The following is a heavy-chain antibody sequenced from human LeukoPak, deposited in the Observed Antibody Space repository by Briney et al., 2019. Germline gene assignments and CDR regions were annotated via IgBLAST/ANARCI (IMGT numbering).Heavy chain of an antibody. CDR2: INHSGST. CDR3: ASRLRGRKAFDI. D-gene: IGHD2-21*01. CDR1: GGSFSGYY. J-gene: IGHJ3*02. Sequence: PSETLSLTCAVYGGSFSGYYWSWIRQPPGKGLEWIGEINHSGSTNYNPSLKSRVTISVDTSKNQFSLKLSSVTAADTAVYYCASRLRGRKAFDIWGQGTMVTVSS. V-gene: IGHV4-34*01.